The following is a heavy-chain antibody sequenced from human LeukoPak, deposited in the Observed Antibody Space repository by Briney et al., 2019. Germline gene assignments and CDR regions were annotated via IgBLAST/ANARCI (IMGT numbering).Heavy chain of an antibody. CDR2: INPNSGGT. Sequence: ASVKVSCKASGYTFTGYYMHWVRQAPGQGLEWMGWINPNSGGTNYAQKFQGRVTMTRDTSISTAYMELSRLRSDDTAVYYCARDSHNYCSSTSCYSSYYYYYYMDVWGKGTTVTISS. CDR1: GYTFTGYY. V-gene: IGHV1-2*02. D-gene: IGHD2-2*01. J-gene: IGHJ6*03. CDR3: ARDSHNYCSSTSCYSSYYYYYYMDV.